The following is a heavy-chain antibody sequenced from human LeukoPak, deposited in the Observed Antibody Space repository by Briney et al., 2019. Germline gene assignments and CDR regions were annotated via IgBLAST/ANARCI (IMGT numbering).Heavy chain of an antibody. D-gene: IGHD3-10*01. CDR2: IYHSGST. V-gene: IGHV4-4*02. J-gene: IGHJ4*02. CDR1: GGSISSSNW. CDR3: ARVDDYYGSGSYYAYYFDY. Sequence: SGTLSLTCAVSGGSISSSNWWSWVRQPPGKGLEWIGEIYHSGSTNYNPSLKSRVTISVDTSKNQFSLKLSSVTAEDTAVYYCARVDDYYGSGSYYAYYFDYWGQGTLVTVSS.